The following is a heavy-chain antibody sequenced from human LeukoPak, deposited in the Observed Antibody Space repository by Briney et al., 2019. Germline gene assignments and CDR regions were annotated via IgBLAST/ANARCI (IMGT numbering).Heavy chain of an antibody. CDR1: GFTFSSYG. CDR3: AKAGEYSSSYLLDY. J-gene: IGHJ4*02. V-gene: IGHV3-30*02. D-gene: IGHD6-6*01. Sequence: GGSLRLSCAASGFTFSSYGMHWVRQAPGKGLEWVAFIRYDGSNKYYADSVKGRFTISRDNSKNTLYLQMNSLRAEDTAVYYCAKAGEYSSSYLLDYWGQGILVTVSS. CDR2: IRYDGSNK.